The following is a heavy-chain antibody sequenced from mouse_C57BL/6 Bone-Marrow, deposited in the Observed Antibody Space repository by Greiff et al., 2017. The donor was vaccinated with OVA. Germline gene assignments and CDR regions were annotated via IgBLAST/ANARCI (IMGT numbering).Heavy chain of an antibody. CDR1: GFTFSSYA. V-gene: IGHV5-4*01. Sequence: EVKLQESGGGLVKPGGSLKLSCAASGFTFSSYAMSWVRQTPEKRLEWVATISDGGSYTYYPDNVKGRFTISRDNAKNNLYLQMSHLKSEDTAMYYCARDRVYDGYPFAYWGQGTLVTVSA. CDR2: ISDGGSYT. J-gene: IGHJ3*01. CDR3: ARDRVYDGYPFAY. D-gene: IGHD2-3*01.